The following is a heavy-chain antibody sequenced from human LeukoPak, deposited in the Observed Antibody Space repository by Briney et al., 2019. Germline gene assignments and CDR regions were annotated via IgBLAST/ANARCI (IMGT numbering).Heavy chain of an antibody. D-gene: IGHD3-3*01. CDR2: IYHSGST. Sequence: PSETLSLTCAVSGGSISSSNWWSWVRQPPGRGLEWIGEIYHSGSTNYNPSLKSRVTISVDKSKNQFSLKLSSVTAADTAVYYCARDGARITIFGVVGAFDIWGQGTMVTVSS. V-gene: IGHV4-4*02. CDR3: ARDGARITIFGVVGAFDI. J-gene: IGHJ3*02. CDR1: GGSISSSNW.